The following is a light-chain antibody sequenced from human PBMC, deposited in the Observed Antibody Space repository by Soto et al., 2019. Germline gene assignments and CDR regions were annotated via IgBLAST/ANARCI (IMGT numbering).Light chain of an antibody. V-gene: IGKV2-30*02. J-gene: IGKJ5*01. CDR1: QSLVHNDGNTY. Sequence: DVVVTQSPLSLPVTLGQAASISCRSSQSLVHNDGNTYLSWFLQRPGQSPRRLIYKVSNRESGVPDRFSGSGSGTDFNLKISRVQAEDVGVYYCMQGTHWPPITFGQGTRLEIK. CDR3: MQGTHWPPIT. CDR2: KVS.